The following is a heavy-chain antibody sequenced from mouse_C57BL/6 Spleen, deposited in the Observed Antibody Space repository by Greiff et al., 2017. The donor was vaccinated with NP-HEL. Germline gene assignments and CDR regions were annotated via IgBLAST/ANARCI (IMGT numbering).Heavy chain of an antibody. D-gene: IGHD1-1*02. J-gene: IGHJ3*01. V-gene: IGHV1-69*01. CDR2: IDPSDSYT. Sequence: VQLQQPGAELVMPGASVKLSCKASGYTFTSYWMHWVKQRPGQGLEWIGEIDPSDSYTNYNQKFKGKSTLTVDKSSSTAYMQLSSLTSEDSAVYYCARRVDDPFAYWGQGTLVTVSA. CDR3: ARRVDDPFAY. CDR1: GYTFTSYW.